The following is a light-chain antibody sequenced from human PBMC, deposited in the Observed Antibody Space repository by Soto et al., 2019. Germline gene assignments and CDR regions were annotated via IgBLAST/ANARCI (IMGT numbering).Light chain of an antibody. Sequence: AIRMTQSPSSLSASTGDRVTITCRASQGISSYLAWYQQKPGKAPKLLIYAASTLQSGVPSRFSGSGSGTHFTITISCLQSEDFANYYCQQYNSYPRTFGQGTKVEIK. CDR2: AAS. J-gene: IGKJ1*01. CDR3: QQYNSYPRT. CDR1: QGISSY. V-gene: IGKV1-8*01.